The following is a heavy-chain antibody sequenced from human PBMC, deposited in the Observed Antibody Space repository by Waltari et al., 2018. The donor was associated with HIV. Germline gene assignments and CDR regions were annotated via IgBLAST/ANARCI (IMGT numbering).Heavy chain of an antibody. Sequence: EVQLVESGGGVARPGWTLRLSCTGSGFNFDNYGMSWVRQVPGKGLEGVAGINFHGNVTGHGDSVKGRFTISRDNSKNKLYLQMSSLRAEDTAVYYCAKDKDSTVTTIFYYYGMDVWGQGTTVTVSS. CDR2: INFHGNVT. D-gene: IGHD4-17*01. J-gene: IGHJ6*02. CDR3: AKDKDSTVTTIFYYYGMDV. V-gene: IGHV3-20*04. CDR1: GFNFDNYG.